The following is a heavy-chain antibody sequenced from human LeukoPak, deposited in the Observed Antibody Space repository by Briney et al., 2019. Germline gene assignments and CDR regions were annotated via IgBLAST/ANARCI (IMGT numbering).Heavy chain of an antibody. Sequence: SVKVSCKSSGGTFSSYAISWVRQAPGQGLEWMGGIIPIFGTANYAQKFQGRVTITADESTSTAYMELSSLRSEDTAVYYCARLLGAYYYGSGSYPGAFDIWGQGTMVTVSS. D-gene: IGHD3-10*01. J-gene: IGHJ3*02. CDR1: GGTFSSYA. V-gene: IGHV1-69*13. CDR2: IIPIFGTA. CDR3: ARLLGAYYYGSGSYPGAFDI.